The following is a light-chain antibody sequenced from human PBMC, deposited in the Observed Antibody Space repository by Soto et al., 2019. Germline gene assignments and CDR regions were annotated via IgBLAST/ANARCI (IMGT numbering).Light chain of an antibody. J-gene: IGKJ5*01. CDR3: QQAASFPIT. CDR2: TAS. CDR1: QGVSTW. V-gene: IGKV1-12*01. Sequence: DSQMTQSPSSVPASVGDRVTITCRASQGVSTWLAWYQQKPGKAPNLLIYTASSLQSGVPSRFSGSGSGTDFTLTINGLQPEDFATYYCQQAASFPITFGQGTRLEIK.